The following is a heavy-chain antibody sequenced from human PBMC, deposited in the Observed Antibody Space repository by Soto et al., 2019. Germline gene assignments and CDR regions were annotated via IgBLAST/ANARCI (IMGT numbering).Heavy chain of an antibody. J-gene: IGHJ4*02. D-gene: IGHD4-17*01. CDR1: GFTFSSYA. Sequence: EVQLLESGGGLVQPGGSLRLSCAASGFTFSSYAMSWVRQAPGKGLEWVSAISGSGGSTYYADSVKGRFTISRDNSKNTLYLQRNSLRAEDTAVYYCACNDYGDYAEFDYWGQGTLVTVSS. CDR2: ISGSGGST. V-gene: IGHV3-23*01. CDR3: ACNDYGDYAEFDY.